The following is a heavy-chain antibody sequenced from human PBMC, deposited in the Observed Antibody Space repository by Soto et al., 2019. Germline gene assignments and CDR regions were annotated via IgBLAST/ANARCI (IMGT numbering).Heavy chain of an antibody. D-gene: IGHD2-15*01. CDR1: GGTFSSYA. J-gene: IGHJ5*02. CDR3: ARAWSAVVDANWSDH. V-gene: IGHV1-69*01. CDR2: IIPSSGTA. Sequence: QVQLVQSGAEVKKPGSSVTVSCKASGGTFSSYAISWVRQAPGQGLEWMGGIIPSSGTANYAQKFQGRVTITAHESTRTAYMELSSLRSEDTALYYYARAWSAVVDANWSDHWGQGAMVTDSS.